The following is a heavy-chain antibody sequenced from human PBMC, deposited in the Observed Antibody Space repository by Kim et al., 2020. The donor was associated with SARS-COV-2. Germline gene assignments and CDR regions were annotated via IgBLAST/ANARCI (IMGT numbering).Heavy chain of an antibody. CDR3: ARHRVVGPTLLFDY. V-gene: IGHV4-59*08. Sequence: SETLSLTCTVSGGSISSYYWSWIRQPPGKGLEWLGYIYYSGNTIYNPSLKSRVTISVDTSKNQFSLKLSFVTAADTAVYYCARHRVVGPTLLFDYWGQGTLVTVSS. J-gene: IGHJ4*02. CDR2: IYYSGNT. D-gene: IGHD1-26*01. CDR1: GGSISSYY.